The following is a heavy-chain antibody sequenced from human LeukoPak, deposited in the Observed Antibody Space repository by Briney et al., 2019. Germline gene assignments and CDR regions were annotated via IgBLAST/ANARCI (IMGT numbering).Heavy chain of an antibody. J-gene: IGHJ4*02. CDR3: ARDAGTFNY. CDR2: ISSSSTSI. D-gene: IGHD1-26*01. V-gene: IGHV3-48*01. CDR1: GFTFSSYS. Sequence: GGSLRLSCAASGFTFSSYSMNWVRQAPGTGLEWVSYISSSSTSIYYADSVKGRFTISRDNAKNSLSLQMNSLRAEDTAVYYCARDAGTFNYWGQGTLVTVSS.